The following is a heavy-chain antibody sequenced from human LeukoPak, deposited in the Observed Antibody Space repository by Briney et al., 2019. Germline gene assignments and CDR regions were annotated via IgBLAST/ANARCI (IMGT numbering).Heavy chain of an antibody. CDR3: AREGGSYRPLDY. CDR1: GGSISSSSYY. J-gene: IGHJ4*02. D-gene: IGHD3-16*02. Sequence: SETLSLTCTVSGGSISSSSYYWGWIRQPPGKGLEWIGSIYYSGSTYYNPSLKSRVTISVDTSANHVSLQMTSVTAADTAVYYCAREGGSYRPLDYSGQGTLVTVSS. CDR2: IYYSGST. V-gene: IGHV4-39*02.